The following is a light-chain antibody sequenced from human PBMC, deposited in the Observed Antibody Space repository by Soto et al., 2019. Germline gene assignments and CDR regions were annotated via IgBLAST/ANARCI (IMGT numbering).Light chain of an antibody. CDR1: SSNIGAGYD. J-gene: IGLJ3*02. Sequence: QAVVTQPPAVSGAPGQRVTISCTGSSSNIGAGYDVYWYQQLPGTAPKLLIYGNSNRPSGVPDRFSGSKSGTSASLAITGLQAEDEAGYYCQSYDSSLSALFGGGTKLTVL. CDR3: QSYDSSLSAL. V-gene: IGLV1-40*01. CDR2: GNS.